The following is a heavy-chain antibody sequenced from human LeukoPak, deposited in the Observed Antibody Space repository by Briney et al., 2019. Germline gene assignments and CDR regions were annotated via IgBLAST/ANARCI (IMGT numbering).Heavy chain of an antibody. CDR3: ARDKGYCSGGSCGYFDY. Sequence: GASVKVSCKASGYTFTGYYMHWVRQAPGQGLEWMGWINPNSGGTNYAQKFQGRVTMTRDTSISTACMELSRLRSDDTAVYYCARDKGYCSGGSCGYFDYWGQGTLVTVSS. V-gene: IGHV1-2*02. CDR1: GYTFTGYY. D-gene: IGHD2-15*01. CDR2: INPNSGGT. J-gene: IGHJ4*02.